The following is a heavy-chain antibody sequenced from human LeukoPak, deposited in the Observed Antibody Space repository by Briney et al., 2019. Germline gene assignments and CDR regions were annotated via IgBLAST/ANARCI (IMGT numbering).Heavy chain of an antibody. V-gene: IGHV3-30*02. D-gene: IGHD2-15*01. CDR3: ASTLCSGDNCYFDYYYYMDV. CDR1: GFTFSSYG. Sequence: GGSLRLSCAASGFTFSSYGMHWVRQAPGKGLEWVAFIRYDGSNKYYADSVKGRFTISRDNSKNTLYLQMNSLRAEDTAVYYCASTLCSGDNCYFDYYYYMDVWGKGTTVTISS. J-gene: IGHJ6*03. CDR2: IRYDGSNK.